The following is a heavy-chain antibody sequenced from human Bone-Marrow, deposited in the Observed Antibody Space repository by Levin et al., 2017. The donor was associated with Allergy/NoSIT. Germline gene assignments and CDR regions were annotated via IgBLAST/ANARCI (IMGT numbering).Heavy chain of an antibody. D-gene: IGHD5-24*01. Sequence: GGSLRLSCAVSGFNVDDYAMHWVRQAPGKGLEWVSGITWNRGKKDYADSVKGRFTISRDNAKNSLYLQMNSLRTEDTALYYCAKDISGDGSNFNHWGQGTLVTVSS. CDR2: ITWNRGKK. V-gene: IGHV3-9*01. CDR1: GFNVDDYA. CDR3: AKDISGDGSNFNH. J-gene: IGHJ4*02.